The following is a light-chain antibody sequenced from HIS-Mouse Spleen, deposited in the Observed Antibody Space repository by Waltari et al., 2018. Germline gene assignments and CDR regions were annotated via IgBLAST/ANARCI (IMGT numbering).Light chain of an antibody. J-gene: IGLJ3*02. CDR1: SSNMGAGYD. Sequence: QSVLTQPPSVSGAPGQRVTISCTATSSNMGAGYDVPWYQQLPGTAPKLPIYGNSNRPSGVPDRFSGSKSGTSASLAITGLQAEDEADYYCQSYDSSLSGSVFGGGTKLTVL. V-gene: IGLV1-40*01. CDR2: GNS. CDR3: QSYDSSLSGSV.